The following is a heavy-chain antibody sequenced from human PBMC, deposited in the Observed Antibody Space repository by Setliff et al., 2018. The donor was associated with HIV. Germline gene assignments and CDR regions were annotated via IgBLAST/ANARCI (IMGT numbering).Heavy chain of an antibody. CDR2: VHHSGST. CDR1: SDSISSSY. J-gene: IGHJ4*02. CDR3: ARLGSWYDSSGYHDY. Sequence: SETLSLTCTVSSDSISSSYWTWIRQPPGQGLEWIGYVHHSGSTKYNASLRSRVTMSVDTSKNLFSLTLRSVTAADTAVYYCARLGSWYDSSGYHDYWGQGTLVTVSS. V-gene: IGHV4-59*01. D-gene: IGHD3-22*01.